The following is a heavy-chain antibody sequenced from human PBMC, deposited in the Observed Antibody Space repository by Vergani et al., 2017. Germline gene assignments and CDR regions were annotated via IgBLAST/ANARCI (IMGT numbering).Heavy chain of an antibody. D-gene: IGHD2-21*01. CDR2: ISSDGGST. Sequence: EVQLQESGGGLVKPGGSLRVSCAASGFSFSTYIINWVRQAPGKGLEWVSTISSDGGSTYYADSVKGRFTISREDSKNTVYLQINSLRAEDTAFYYCADLYGDDGFSPFWGQGTLVTVSS. CDR1: GFSFSTYI. J-gene: IGHJ4*02. V-gene: IGHV3-23*01. CDR3: ADLYGDDGFSPF.